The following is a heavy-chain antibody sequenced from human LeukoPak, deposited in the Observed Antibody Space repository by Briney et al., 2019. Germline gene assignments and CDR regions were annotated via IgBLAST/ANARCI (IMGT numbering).Heavy chain of an antibody. J-gene: IGHJ3*02. CDR1: GFTFSSFW. D-gene: IGHD1-26*01. CDR2: FYSDGSRT. CDR3: ARSGRGGVFAI. V-gene: IGHV3-74*01. Sequence: PGESLTLSCAVSGFTFSSFWKSWVRQAPGKGLVWVSRFYSDGSRTNYAPSVKGRLTISGDNAKNTQYLQMKSLRAEDTALYYWARSGRGGVFAIWGQGTRVTV.